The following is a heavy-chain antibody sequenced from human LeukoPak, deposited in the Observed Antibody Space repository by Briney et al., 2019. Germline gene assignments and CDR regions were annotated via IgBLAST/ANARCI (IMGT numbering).Heavy chain of an antibody. J-gene: IGHJ4*02. CDR3: AKGKWLRGDGTLFDY. CDR2: IRYDGSNK. V-gene: IGHV3-30*02. CDR1: GFTFSSYG. D-gene: IGHD5-12*01. Sequence: GGSLRLSCAASGFTFSSYGMHWVRQAPGKGLEWVAFIRYDGSNKYYADSVKGRFTISRDNSKNTLYLQMNSLRAEDTAVYYCAKGKWLRGDGTLFDYWGQGTLVTVSS.